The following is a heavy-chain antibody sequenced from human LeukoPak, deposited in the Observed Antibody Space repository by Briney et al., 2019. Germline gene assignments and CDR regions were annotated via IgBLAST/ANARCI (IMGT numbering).Heavy chain of an antibody. Sequence: PSETLSLTCTVSGGSISSGPYYWGWIRQPPGKGLEWIGNIYYGENTYYNPSLKSRVTISIDTSKDQFYLKLSSLTAADTAVYYCARRDDSSGYHKIFDYWGPGTLVTVSS. D-gene: IGHD3-22*01. CDR1: GGSISSGPYY. CDR3: ARRDDSSGYHKIFDY. V-gene: IGHV4-39*01. J-gene: IGHJ4*02. CDR2: IYYGENT.